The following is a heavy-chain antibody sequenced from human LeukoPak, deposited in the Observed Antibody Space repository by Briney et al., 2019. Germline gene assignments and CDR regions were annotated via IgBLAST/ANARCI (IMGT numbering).Heavy chain of an antibody. CDR1: GYTFTGYY. CDR2: INPNSGGT. J-gene: IGHJ4*02. V-gene: IGHV1-2*02. Sequence: ASVKVSCKASGYTFTGYYMHWVRQAPGQGLEWMGWINPNSGGTNYAQKFQGRVTMTRDTSISTAYMELSRLRSDDTAVYYCARGDTYYDILTGYYTLDYWGQGTLVTVSS. CDR3: ARGDTYYDILTGYYTLDY. D-gene: IGHD3-9*01.